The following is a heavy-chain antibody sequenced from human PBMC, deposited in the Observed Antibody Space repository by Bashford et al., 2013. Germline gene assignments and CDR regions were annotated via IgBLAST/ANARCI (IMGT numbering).Heavy chain of an antibody. Sequence: GGSLRLSCEVSGFSSVVGDVSWVRQSPGRGLEWVSTFGLTSGATYYADSVKGRFTISGDAVKSAVFLEMNNLRVDDSAIYFCAKDRYMYGFFDHWGLGTTVTVSS. CDR3: AKDRYMYGFFDH. V-gene: IGHV3-23*01. CDR1: GFSSVVGD. D-gene: IGHD5-18*01. J-gene: IGHJ4*03. CDR2: FGLTSGAT.